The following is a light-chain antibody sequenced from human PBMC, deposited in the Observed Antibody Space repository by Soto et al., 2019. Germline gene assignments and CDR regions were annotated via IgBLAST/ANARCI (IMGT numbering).Light chain of an antibody. V-gene: IGKV3-20*01. CDR2: GAS. Sequence: EIVLTQSPGTLPLSPGERATLSCRASQSVRSSLVWYQQRPGQALRLLIYGASSRATGIPDRFSGSGSGTDFTLTISRLEPEDFAVYYCQQYGSSPITFGQGTRLEI. CDR3: QQYGSSPIT. J-gene: IGKJ5*01. CDR1: QSVRSS.